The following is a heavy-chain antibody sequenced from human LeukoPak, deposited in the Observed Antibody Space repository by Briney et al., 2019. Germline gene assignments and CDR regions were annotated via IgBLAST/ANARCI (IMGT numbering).Heavy chain of an antibody. CDR1: GFTVSSNY. V-gene: IGHV3-53*01. D-gene: IGHD5-18*01. Sequence: GGSLRLSCAASGFTVSSNYMSWVRQAPGKGLEWVSVVYSGGSTYYADSVKGRFTISRDSSKNTVHLQMNSLRAEDTAVYFCARALAGYHPFDYWGQGTLVTVSS. J-gene: IGHJ4*02. CDR3: ARALAGYHPFDY. CDR2: VYSGGST.